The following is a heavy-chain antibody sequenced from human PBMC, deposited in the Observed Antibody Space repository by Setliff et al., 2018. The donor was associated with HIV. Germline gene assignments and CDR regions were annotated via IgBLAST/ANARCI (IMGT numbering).Heavy chain of an antibody. V-gene: IGHV1-46*01. CDR1: GYTFTTYP. J-gene: IGHJ4*02. D-gene: IGHD5-12*01. CDR2: INTSGGSA. CDR3: ARGRDGYNYLLREDY. Sequence: ASVKVSCKASGYTFTTYPMHWVRQAPGQGLEWMGVINTSGGSAGYAEKFRGRVTMTRDTSTDTVYMDLRNLRSEDTAVYYCARGRDGYNYLLREDYWGQGTLVTVSS.